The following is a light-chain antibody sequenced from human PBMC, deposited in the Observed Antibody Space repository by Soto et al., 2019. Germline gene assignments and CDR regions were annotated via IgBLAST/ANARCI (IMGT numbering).Light chain of an antibody. CDR1: QSVNIN. CDR3: QQYKDWPPLT. V-gene: IGKV3D-15*01. Sequence: EIVMTQSPVTLSASPGERVTLSCRASQSVNINLAWYQQRHGQAPRVLIYGASNRASGITDKFSGSGSGTGFTLTISSLEPDDVALDFCQQYKDWPPLTFGGGTRVEIK. CDR2: GAS. J-gene: IGKJ4*01.